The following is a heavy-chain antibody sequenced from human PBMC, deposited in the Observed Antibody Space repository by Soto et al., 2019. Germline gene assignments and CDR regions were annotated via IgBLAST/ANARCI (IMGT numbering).Heavy chain of an antibody. Sequence: ASVKVSCKASGYTFTNYYINWLRQAPGQGLEWMGMLNPSSGSRTYAQKFQGRVTMTRDTSTSTVYMELNSLRSEDTAMYYCARAFSGSSSPDYWGQGTLVTVSS. CDR1: GYTFTNYY. CDR3: ARAFSGSSSPDY. V-gene: IGHV1-46*01. CDR2: LNPSSGSR. J-gene: IGHJ4*02. D-gene: IGHD6-6*01.